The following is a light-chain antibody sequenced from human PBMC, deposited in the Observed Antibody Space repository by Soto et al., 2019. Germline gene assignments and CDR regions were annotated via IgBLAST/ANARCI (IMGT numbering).Light chain of an antibody. CDR1: QSISSW. CDR2: GAS. CDR3: QQYSSSSPT. J-gene: IGKJ2*01. V-gene: IGKV1-5*01. Sequence: DIQMTQSPSTLSASVGDRVTITCRASQSISSWLAWYQQKPAKAPRLLIYGASSLESGVPSRFSGSGSVTEFTLAIDSLLPDDFATYYCQQYSSSSPTFGQGTKLEI.